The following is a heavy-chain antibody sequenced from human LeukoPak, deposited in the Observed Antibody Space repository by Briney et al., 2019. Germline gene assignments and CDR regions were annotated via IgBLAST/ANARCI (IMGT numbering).Heavy chain of an antibody. CDR2: ISGSGGST. J-gene: IGHJ4*02. CDR1: GFTFSSYA. CDR3: AKDSSNLYHDSRGYLHY. Sequence: GGSLRLSCAASGFTFSSYAMSWVRQAPGKGLEWVSAISGSGGSTYYADSVKGRFTISRDNSKNTLYLQMNSLRAEDTAVYYCAKDSSNLYHDSRGYLHYWGQGTLVTVSS. D-gene: IGHD3-22*01. V-gene: IGHV3-23*01.